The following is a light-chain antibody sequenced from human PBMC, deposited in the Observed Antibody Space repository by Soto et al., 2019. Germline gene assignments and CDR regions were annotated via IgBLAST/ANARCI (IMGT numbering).Light chain of an antibody. Sequence: EIVMTQSPATLSGSPGERATLSCRASQSVSSNLAWYQQKPGQAPRLLIYGASTRATGIPARFSGSGSGTEFTLTISSLQPDDFATYYCQQYNSYSGTFGQGTKVDIK. CDR1: QSVSSN. CDR2: GAS. J-gene: IGKJ1*01. CDR3: QQYNSYSGT. V-gene: IGKV3-15*01.